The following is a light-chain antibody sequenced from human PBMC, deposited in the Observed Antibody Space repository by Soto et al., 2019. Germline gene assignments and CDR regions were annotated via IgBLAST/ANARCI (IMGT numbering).Light chain of an antibody. Sequence: QSVLTQPASVSGSPGQSITISCTGTSSDVGGFNYVSWYQQHPGKVPKLMIYDVNDRPSGVSDRFSGSKSGNTASLTISGLQAEVEVDYFCSPYPSGSILVLFLGVSNLTV. CDR3: SPYPSGSILVL. CDR2: DVN. V-gene: IGLV2-14*03. J-gene: IGLJ2*01. CDR1: SSDVGGFNY.